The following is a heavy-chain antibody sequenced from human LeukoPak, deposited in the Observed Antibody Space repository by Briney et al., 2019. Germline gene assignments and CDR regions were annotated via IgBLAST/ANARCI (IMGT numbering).Heavy chain of an antibody. CDR3: AKDHVLWFGQEYYFDY. J-gene: IGHJ4*02. D-gene: IGHD3-10*01. CDR1: GFTFSSYG. V-gene: IGHV3-23*01. Sequence: GKSLRLSCAASGFTFSSYGMHWVRQAPGKGLEWVSAISGSGGSTYYADSVKGRFTTSRDNSKNTLYLQMNSLRAEDTAVYYCAKDHVLWFGQEYYFDYWGQGTLVTVSS. CDR2: ISGSGGST.